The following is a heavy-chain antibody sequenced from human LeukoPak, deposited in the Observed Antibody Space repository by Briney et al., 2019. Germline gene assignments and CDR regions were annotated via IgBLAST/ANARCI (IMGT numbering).Heavy chain of an antibody. CDR2: IYHSGST. J-gene: IGHJ4*02. D-gene: IGHD2-2*01. V-gene: IGHV4-38-2*01. Sequence: SETLSLTCAVSGYSISSGYYWGWIRQPPGKGLEWIGSIYHSGSTYYSPSLKSRVTISVDTSKNQFSLKLSSVTAADTAVYYCARSARSFFLVPAAIPASFDYWGQGTLVTVSS. CDR1: GYSISSGYY. CDR3: ARSARSFFLVPAAIPASFDY.